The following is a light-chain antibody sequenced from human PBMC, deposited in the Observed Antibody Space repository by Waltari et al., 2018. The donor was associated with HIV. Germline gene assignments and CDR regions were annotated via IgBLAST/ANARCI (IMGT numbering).Light chain of an antibody. CDR3: QQYNNWPPEDT. J-gene: IGKJ2*01. CDR2: GAS. Sequence: EIVMTPSPATLSVSPGESAILSCRASQSVTTNLAWYQQKPGQAPRLLIYGASTMATGIPARFSGSGSGTGFTLTISSLQSEDFSIYYCQQYNNWPPEDTFGQGTKLEIK. CDR1: QSVTTN. V-gene: IGKV3-15*01.